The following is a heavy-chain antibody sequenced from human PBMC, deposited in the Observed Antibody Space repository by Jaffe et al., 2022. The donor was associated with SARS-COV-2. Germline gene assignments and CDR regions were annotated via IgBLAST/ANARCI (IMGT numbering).Heavy chain of an antibody. V-gene: IGHV1-3*01. J-gene: IGHJ4*02. CDR1: GYTFTTYA. Sequence: QVKLVQSGAEVKKPGASVKVSCKASGYTFTTYAIHWVRQAPGQSLEWMGWITVGNGDTEYSQKFQDRVSVTRDTSASTAYMELSSLRSEDTAVYYCAREYHYGWGSYYGYWGQGTLVTVSS. CDR3: AREYHYGWGSYYGY. CDR2: ITVGNGDT. D-gene: IGHD3-10*01.